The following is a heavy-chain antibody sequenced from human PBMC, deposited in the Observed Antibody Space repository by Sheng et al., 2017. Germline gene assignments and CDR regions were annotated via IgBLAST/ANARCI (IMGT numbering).Heavy chain of an antibody. CDR2: IQYTGYT. J-gene: IGHJ3*02. CDR1: GASTSTYY. Sequence: QVQLQESGPGLVKPSETLSLNCSVSGASTSTYYWSWIRQPPGKGLEWIGYIQYTGYTNYNPSLKSRVTILSDTSKSQFSLILTSVTAADTAVYYCARQGYCSSTSCSADAFDIWGQGTMVTV. CDR3: ARQGYCSSTSCSADAFDI. V-gene: IGHV4-59*08. D-gene: IGHD2-2*01.